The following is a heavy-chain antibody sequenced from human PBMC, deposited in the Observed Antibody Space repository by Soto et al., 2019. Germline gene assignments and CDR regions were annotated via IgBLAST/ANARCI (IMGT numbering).Heavy chain of an antibody. CDR2: INAGNGNT. D-gene: IGHD6-19*01. Sequence: QVQLVQSGAEEKKPGASVKVSCKASGYTFTGYAMHWVRQAPGQRLEWMGWINAGNGNTKYSQKFQGRVTITRDTSASTANMEPSSMRSEDMAVYYCARAVAVAADFDYWGQGTLVTVSS. CDR1: GYTFTGYA. CDR3: ARAVAVAADFDY. J-gene: IGHJ4*02. V-gene: IGHV1-3*05.